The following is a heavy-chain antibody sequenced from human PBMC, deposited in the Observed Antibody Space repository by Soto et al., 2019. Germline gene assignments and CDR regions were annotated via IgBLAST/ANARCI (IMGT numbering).Heavy chain of an antibody. CDR1: GGSISSSSYY. Sequence: SETLSLTCTVSGGSISSSSYYWGWIRQPPGKGLEWIGSIYYSGSTYYNPSLKSRVTISVDTSKNQFSLKLSSVTAADTAVYYCARQSGPSGYYGSGSYLARRWGYYYGMDVWGQGTTVTVSS. CDR3: ARQSGPSGYYGSGSYLARRWGYYYGMDV. V-gene: IGHV4-39*01. D-gene: IGHD3-10*01. CDR2: IYYSGST. J-gene: IGHJ6*02.